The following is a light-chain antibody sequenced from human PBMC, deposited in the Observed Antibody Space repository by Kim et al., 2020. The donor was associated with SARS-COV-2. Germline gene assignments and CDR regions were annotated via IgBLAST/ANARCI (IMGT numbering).Light chain of an antibody. Sequence: SPGERATLSCRASQSVSNNLAWYQHKPGQPPRLLIYGASTRATGVPARFSGSGSGTDFTLTVSSLQSEDFAVYYCHQYNDWPPGYTFGQGTKLEI. CDR3: HQYNDWPPGYT. V-gene: IGKV3-15*01. CDR2: GAS. CDR1: QSVSNN. J-gene: IGKJ2*01.